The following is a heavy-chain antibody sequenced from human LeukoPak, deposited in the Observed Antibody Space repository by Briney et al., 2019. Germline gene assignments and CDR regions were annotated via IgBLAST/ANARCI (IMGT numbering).Heavy chain of an antibody. CDR2: ISWNSGSI. CDR1: GFTFDDYA. J-gene: IGHJ2*01. D-gene: IGHD3-3*01. CDR3: AKDMVGWLTTTSDL. V-gene: IGHV3-9*01. Sequence: GGSLRLSCAASGFTFDDYAMHWVRQAPGKGLEWVSGISWNSGSIGCADSVKGRFTISRDNAKNSLYLQMNSLRAEDTALYYCAKDMVGWLTTTSDLWGRGTLVTVSS.